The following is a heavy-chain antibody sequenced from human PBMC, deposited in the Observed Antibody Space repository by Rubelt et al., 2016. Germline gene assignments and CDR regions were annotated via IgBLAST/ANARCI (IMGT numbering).Heavy chain of an antibody. CDR1: GYTFTSYA. CDR2: SRAYKGNT. V-gene: IGHV1-3*01. D-gene: IGHD1-26*01. CDR3: AREAYSGSYPLIDY. Sequence: QVQLVQSGAEVKKPGASVKVSCKASGYTFTSYAMHWVRQAPGQRLEWMGWSRAYKGNTNNAQKLKGTVPITTDTSTTTAYMELRSLRSDVTAVYYCAREAYSGSYPLIDYWGQGPLVTVSS. J-gene: IGHJ4*02.